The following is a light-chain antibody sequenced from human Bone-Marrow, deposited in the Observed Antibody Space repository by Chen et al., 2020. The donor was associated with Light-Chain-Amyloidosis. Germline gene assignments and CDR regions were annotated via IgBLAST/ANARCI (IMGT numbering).Light chain of an antibody. CDR2: DDI. V-gene: IGLV3-21*02. J-gene: IGLJ2*01. Sequence: SYVLTQPSSASVAPGQTATIACGGNTIGSTSVHWYQQTPGQAPLLVVYDDIDRPSGIPERLAGSDSGNAAALTISGVEAGDEADDCGRVCGRSRDRAVFGGGTKLTVL. CDR1: TIGSTS. CDR3: RVCGRSRDRAV.